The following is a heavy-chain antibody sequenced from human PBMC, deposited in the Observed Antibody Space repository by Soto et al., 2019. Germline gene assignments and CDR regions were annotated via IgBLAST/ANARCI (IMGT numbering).Heavy chain of an antibody. Sequence: QIQLVQSGAEVKKPGASVKVSCKASGYTFSSYHITWVGQAPGQGLEWKGWISAYNGNTNYAQNLQVRVTMTTDPSTSTAYMELRSLRSDDTAVYYCARDLPPVDYWGQGTLVTVSS. CDR1: GYTFSSYH. V-gene: IGHV1-18*01. CDR2: ISAYNGNT. J-gene: IGHJ4*02. CDR3: ARDLPPVDY.